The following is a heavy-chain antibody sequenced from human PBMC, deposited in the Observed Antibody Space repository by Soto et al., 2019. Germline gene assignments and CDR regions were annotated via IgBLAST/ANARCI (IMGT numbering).Heavy chain of an antibody. CDR1: GFTFSSYS. Sequence: LRLSCAASGFTFSSYSMNWVRQAPGKGLEWVSSISSSSSYIYYADSVEGRFTISRDNAKNSLYLQMNSLRAEDTAVYYCARALWTGSPTSPLWYWGQGTLVTVSS. CDR3: ARALWTGSPTSPLWY. D-gene: IGHD2-21*01. V-gene: IGHV3-21*01. CDR2: ISSSSSYI. J-gene: IGHJ4*02.